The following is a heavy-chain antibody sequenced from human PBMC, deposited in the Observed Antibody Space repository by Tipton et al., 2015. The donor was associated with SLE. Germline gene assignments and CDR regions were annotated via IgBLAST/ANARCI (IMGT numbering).Heavy chain of an antibody. CDR3: ARDFWSQIVGAGGAFHI. J-gene: IGHJ3*02. CDR1: GGSFSGYY. Sequence: TLSLTCAVYGGSFSGYYWSWIRQPPGKGLEWIGYIYHSGSTYYNPSLKSRVTISVDTSKNQFSLKLSSVTAADTAVYYCARDFWSQIVGAGGAFHIWGQGTMVTVSS. CDR2: IYHSGST. D-gene: IGHD1-26*01. V-gene: IGHV4-34*01.